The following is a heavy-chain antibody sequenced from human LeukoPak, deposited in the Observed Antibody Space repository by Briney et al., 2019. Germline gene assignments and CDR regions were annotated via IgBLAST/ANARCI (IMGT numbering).Heavy chain of an antibody. V-gene: IGHV3-30*02. D-gene: IGHD3-22*01. CDR1: GFTFSSYG. CDR2: IRYDGSNK. J-gene: IGHJ4*02. Sequence: GGSLRLSCAASGFTFSSYGMHWVRQAPGKGLEWVAFIRYDGSNKYYADSVKGRFTISRDNSKNTLYLQMNSLRAEDTAVYYCANDYYDSSGYYWADYWGQGTLVTVSS. CDR3: ANDYYDSSGYYWADY.